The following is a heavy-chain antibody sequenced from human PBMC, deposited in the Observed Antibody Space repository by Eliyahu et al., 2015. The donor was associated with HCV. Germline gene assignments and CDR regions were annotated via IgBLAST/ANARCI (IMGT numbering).Heavy chain of an antibody. V-gene: IGHV3-7*01. CDR1: GFTFSSYW. D-gene: IGHD4-17*01. CDR2: VKQDGSEK. J-gene: IGHJ4*01. Sequence: EVKMEESGGDLVQSGGSLRLSCAASGFTFSSYWVTWVRQAPGKGLEWVANVKQDGSEKYYVDSVKGRFSISRDNARDSLYLQMNSLRAEDSAVYYCARDDYGRGFDYWGHGTLVAVSS. CDR3: ARDDYGRGFDY.